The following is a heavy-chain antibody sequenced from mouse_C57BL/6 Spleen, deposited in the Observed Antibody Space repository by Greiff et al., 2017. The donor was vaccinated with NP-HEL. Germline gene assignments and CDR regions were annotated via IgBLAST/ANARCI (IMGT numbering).Heavy chain of an antibody. CDR3: ARKTTVVPLDY. D-gene: IGHD1-1*01. CDR1: GYTFTSYW. Sequence: QVQLQQPGAELVRPGTSVKLSCKASGYTFTSYWMHWVKQRPGQGLEWIGVIDPSDSYTNYNQKFKGKATLTVDTSSSIAYMQLSSLTSEDSAVYYCARKTTVVPLDYWGQGTTLTVSS. V-gene: IGHV1-59*01. J-gene: IGHJ2*01. CDR2: IDPSDSYT.